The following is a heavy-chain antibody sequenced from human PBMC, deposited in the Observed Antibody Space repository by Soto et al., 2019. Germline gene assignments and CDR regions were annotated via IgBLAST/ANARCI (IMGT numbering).Heavy chain of an antibody. V-gene: IGHV3-33*01. CDR3: ARGRGYSGYDPPDY. D-gene: IGHD5-12*01. J-gene: IGHJ4*02. CDR1: GFTFSSYG. Sequence: QVQLVESGGGVVQPGRSLRLSCAASGFTFSSYGMHWVRQAPGKGLEWVAVIWYDGSNKYYADSVKGRFTISRDNSKNTLYLQMNSLRAEDTAVYYCARGRGYSGYDPPDYWGQGTLVTVSS. CDR2: IWYDGSNK.